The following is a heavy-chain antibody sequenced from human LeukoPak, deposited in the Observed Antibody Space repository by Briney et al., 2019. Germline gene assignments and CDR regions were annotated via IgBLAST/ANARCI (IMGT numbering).Heavy chain of an antibody. D-gene: IGHD6-19*01. V-gene: IGHV3-23*01. CDR2: ISDSGGTT. J-gene: IGHJ4*02. CDR1: GFTFSNLA. CDR3: AKDARRYSGWYFFDH. Sequence: GGSLRLSCVASGFTFSNLAMGWVRQAPGKGLEWVSVISDSGGTTYYADSVKGRFTISRDNSRNTLYLQMNSLRVVDTAVYYCAKDARRYSGWYFFDHWGQGTLVTVSS.